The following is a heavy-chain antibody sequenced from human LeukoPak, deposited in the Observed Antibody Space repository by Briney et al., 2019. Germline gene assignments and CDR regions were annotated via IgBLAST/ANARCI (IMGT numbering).Heavy chain of an antibody. Sequence: ASVKVSCKASGYTFTSYAMHWVRQAPGQRLEWMGWINAGNGNTKYSQKFQGRVTITRDTSASTAYMELSSLRSEDTAVYYCAREPHPGYREYYFDYWGQGTLVTVSS. V-gene: IGHV1-3*01. CDR1: GYTFTSYA. J-gene: IGHJ4*02. CDR3: AREPHPGYREYYFDY. D-gene: IGHD1-1*01. CDR2: INAGNGNT.